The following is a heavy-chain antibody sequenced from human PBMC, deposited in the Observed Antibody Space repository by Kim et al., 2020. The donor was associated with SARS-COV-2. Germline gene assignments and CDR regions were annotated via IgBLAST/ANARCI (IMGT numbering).Heavy chain of an antibody. CDR1: GGSISSYY. V-gene: IGHV4-59*08. CDR2: IYYSGST. D-gene: IGHD3-22*01. J-gene: IGHJ4*02. CDR3: ARSVDSSGYSIDY. Sequence: SETLSLTCTVSGGSISSYYWSWIRQPPGKGLEWIGYIYYSGSTNYNPSLKSRVTISVDTSKNQFSLKLSSVTAADTAVYYCARSVDSSGYSIDYWGQGTLVTVSS.